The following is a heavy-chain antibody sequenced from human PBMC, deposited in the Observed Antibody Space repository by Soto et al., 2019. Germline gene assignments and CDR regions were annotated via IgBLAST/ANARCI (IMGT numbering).Heavy chain of an antibody. CDR1: RFTFSDYA. D-gene: IGHD6-19*01. V-gene: IGHV3-30*18. CDR3: AKGGRQWLVTSDFNY. CDR2: VSHDGRNT. Sequence: VQLVESGGGVVQPGRSLRLSCAASRFTFSDYAMHWVRQAPGKGLEWVAVVSHDGRNTHYADSVKGRFTISRDSSKNMVSLEMTSLRAEDTAVYYCAKGGRQWLVTSDFNYWGQGALVTVSS. J-gene: IGHJ4*02.